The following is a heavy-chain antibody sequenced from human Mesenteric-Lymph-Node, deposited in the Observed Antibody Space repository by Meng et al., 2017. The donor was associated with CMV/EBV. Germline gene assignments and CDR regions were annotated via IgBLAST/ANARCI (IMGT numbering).Heavy chain of an antibody. CDR3: AKEFGDYSNFYGMDV. J-gene: IGHJ6*02. CDR1: GFTFSSYG. CDR2: ISVSGGST. Sequence: GESLKISCAASGFTFSSYGMSWVRQAPGKGLEWVSDISVSGGSTYYADSVKGRFTISRDNSKNTLYLQMNSLRAEDTAVYYCAKEFGDYSNFYGMDVWGQGTTVTVSS. V-gene: IGHV3-23*01. D-gene: IGHD4-11*01.